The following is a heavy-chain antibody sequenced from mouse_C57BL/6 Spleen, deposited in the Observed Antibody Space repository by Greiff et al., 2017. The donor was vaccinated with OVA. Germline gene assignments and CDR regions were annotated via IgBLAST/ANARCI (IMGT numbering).Heavy chain of an antibody. CDR3: ARAGGSAWFAY. J-gene: IGHJ3*01. D-gene: IGHD1-1*02. CDR1: GYTFTSYW. CDR2: IDPNSGGT. V-gene: IGHV1-72*01. Sequence: QVQLQQPGAELVKPGASVKLSCKASGYTFTSYWMHWVKQRPGRGLEWIGRIDPNSGGTKYNEKFKSKATLTVDKPSSTAYMQISSLTSEDSAVYYCARAGGSAWFAYWGQGTLVTVSA.